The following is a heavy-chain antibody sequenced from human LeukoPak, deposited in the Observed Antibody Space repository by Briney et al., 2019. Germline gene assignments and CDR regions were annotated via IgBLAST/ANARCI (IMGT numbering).Heavy chain of an antibody. D-gene: IGHD2-2*01. CDR1: GFTFSRHG. CDR3: AKDSPAIEYYYYYGMDV. CDR2: ISYEGSNK. J-gene: IGHJ6*02. V-gene: IGHV3-30*18. Sequence: GGPLRLSSAASGFTFSRHGIHRVRKAPGKGLHPAPVISYEGSNKNYADSLNGRFTTSTDNSKNTLELHTNSLRAEDTAVYYCAKDSPAIEYYYYYGMDVWGQGTTVTVSS.